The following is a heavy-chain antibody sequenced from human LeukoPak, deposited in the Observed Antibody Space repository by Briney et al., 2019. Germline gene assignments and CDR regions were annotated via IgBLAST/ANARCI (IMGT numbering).Heavy chain of an antibody. Sequence: SVKVSCKASVGTFSSYAISRVRQAPGQPLEWIGRIIHILGIANCAQKLQGRVTITADKSTSTAYMELSSLRSEDTAVYYCARVLTMVRGAENWFDPWGQGTLVTVSS. CDR1: VGTFSSYA. CDR3: ARVLTMVRGAENWFDP. J-gene: IGHJ5*02. D-gene: IGHD3-10*01. CDR2: IIHILGIA. V-gene: IGHV1-69*04.